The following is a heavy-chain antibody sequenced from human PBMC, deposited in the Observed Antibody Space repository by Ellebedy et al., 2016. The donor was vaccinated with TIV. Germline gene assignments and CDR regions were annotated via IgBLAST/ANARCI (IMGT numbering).Heavy chain of an antibody. Sequence: PGGSLRLSCAASGFTFSTYGMHWVRQAPGKGLEWVAIISYDGSNKYYADSVKGRFTISRDNSKNTVYLQMNSLRAEDTAVYYCAKDPGAGIDPVYFQHWGQGTLVTVSS. D-gene: IGHD6-13*01. CDR2: ISYDGSNK. CDR3: AKDPGAGIDPVYFQH. J-gene: IGHJ1*01. V-gene: IGHV3-30*18. CDR1: GFTFSTYG.